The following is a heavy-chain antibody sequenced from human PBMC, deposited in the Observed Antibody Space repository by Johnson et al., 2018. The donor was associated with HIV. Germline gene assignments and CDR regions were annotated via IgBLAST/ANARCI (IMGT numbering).Heavy chain of an antibody. D-gene: IGHD1-20*01. J-gene: IGHJ3*02. Sequence: VQLVESGGGLVQPGRSLRLSCTASTFIFDDYAMHWVRQAPGKGLEWVSGISWNSGNIGYADSVKGRFTISRDNAKNSLYLQMSSLRAEDTAIYYCARPNNWNPRGDAFDIWGQGTMVTVSS. CDR3: ARPNNWNPRGDAFDI. CDR2: ISWNSGNI. CDR1: TFIFDDYA. V-gene: IGHV3-9*01.